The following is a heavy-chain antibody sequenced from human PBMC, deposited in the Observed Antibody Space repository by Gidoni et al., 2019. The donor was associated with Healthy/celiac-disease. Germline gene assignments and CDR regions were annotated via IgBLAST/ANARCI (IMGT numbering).Heavy chain of an antibody. D-gene: IGHD3-22*01. Sequence: QVQLQESGPGLVKPSQTLSLTCTVSGGSISSGGYYWSWIRQHPGKGLEWIGYIYYSGSTYYNPSLKSRVTISVDTSKNQFSLKLSSVTAADTAVYYCAREDYYDSSGYALIDYWGQGTLVTVSS. J-gene: IGHJ4*02. V-gene: IGHV4-31*03. CDR1: GGSISSGGYY. CDR2: IYYSGST. CDR3: AREDYYDSSGYALIDY.